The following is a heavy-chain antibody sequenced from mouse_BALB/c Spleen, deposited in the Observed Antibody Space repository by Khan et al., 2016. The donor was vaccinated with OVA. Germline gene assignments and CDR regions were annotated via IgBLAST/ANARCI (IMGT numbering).Heavy chain of an antibody. Sequence: QVQLQQSGAELVRPGTSVQVSCKASGYAFTDYLIEWLKQRPGQGLEWIGVINPGSGDITYNEKFMDKATLTADKSSSTADMQLTSLTSDDSAVYFCSRSGYGFGAYWGPGTLVTVSA. V-gene: IGHV1-54*03. CDR2: INPGSGDI. CDR1: GYAFTDYL. CDR3: SRSGYGFGAY. J-gene: IGHJ3*01. D-gene: IGHD3-2*02.